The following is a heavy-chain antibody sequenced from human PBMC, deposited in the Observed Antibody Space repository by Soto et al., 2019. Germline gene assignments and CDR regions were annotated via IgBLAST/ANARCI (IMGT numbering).Heavy chain of an antibody. CDR1: GYTFTSYG. V-gene: IGHV1-18*04. CDR3: ARDPRTGTTHPSPIDY. Sequence: GASVKVSCKASGYTFTSYGISWVRQAPGQGLEWMGWISAYNGNTNYAQKLQGRVTMTTDTSTSTAYMELRSLRSHDTAVYYCARDPRTGTTHPSPIDYWGQGTLVIVSS. CDR2: ISAYNGNT. D-gene: IGHD1-1*01. J-gene: IGHJ4*02.